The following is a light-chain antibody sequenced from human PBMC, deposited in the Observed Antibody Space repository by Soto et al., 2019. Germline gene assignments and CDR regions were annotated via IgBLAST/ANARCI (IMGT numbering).Light chain of an antibody. CDR3: QSFDSSLTGLI. CDR1: NSNIGAGSG. J-gene: IGLJ2*01. CDR2: ANT. Sequence: QSVLTQPPSVTGAPGQRVTISCTGNNSNIGAGSGVNWYQQFPDKAPKLLIYANTHRPSGVPDRFSGSTSATSASLAITGLQTQDEADYYCQSFDSSLTGLIFGGGTKVT. V-gene: IGLV1-40*01.